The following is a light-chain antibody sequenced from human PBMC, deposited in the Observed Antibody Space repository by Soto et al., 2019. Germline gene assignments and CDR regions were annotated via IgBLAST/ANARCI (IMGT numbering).Light chain of an antibody. J-gene: IGKJ4*01. CDR3: HKYNSVPLT. CDR2: AAS. CDR1: QGISTY. Sequence: DIQMTQSPSSLSASVGDRVTITCRASQGISTYLAWYQQKPGKVPKLLIYAASTLQSGDPSRVSGSGSATDFTLTISCLQLDDVATYYCHKYNSVPLTFGGGTKVEIK. V-gene: IGKV1-27*01.